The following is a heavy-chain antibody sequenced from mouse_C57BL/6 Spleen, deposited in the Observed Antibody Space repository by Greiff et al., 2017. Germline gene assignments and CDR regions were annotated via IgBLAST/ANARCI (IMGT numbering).Heavy chain of an antibody. CDR1: GYTFTDYY. CDR2: INPNNGGT. V-gene: IGHV1-26*01. Sequence: VQLQQSGPELVKPGASVKISCKASGYTFTDYYMNWVKQSHGKSLEWIGDINPNNGGTSYNQKFKGKATLTVDKSSSTAYMELRSLTSEDSAVYYCARWGGNDWGQGTTLTVSS. CDR3: ARWGGND. J-gene: IGHJ2*01.